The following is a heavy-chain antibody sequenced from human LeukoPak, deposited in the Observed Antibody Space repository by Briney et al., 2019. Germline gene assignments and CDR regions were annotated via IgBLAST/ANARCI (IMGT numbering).Heavy chain of an antibody. CDR1: GDSISSSSYF. CDR2: MSHIGST. J-gene: IGHJ3*02. CDR3: ARKLDTFDI. V-gene: IGHV4-39*07. Sequence: SETLSLTCTVSGDSISSSSYFWGWIRQPPGKGLEWIGSMSHIGSTYSNPSLKSRVTISVDTSKNQFSLKLSSVTAADTAVYYCARKLDTFDIWGQGTMVTVSS. D-gene: IGHD1-1*01.